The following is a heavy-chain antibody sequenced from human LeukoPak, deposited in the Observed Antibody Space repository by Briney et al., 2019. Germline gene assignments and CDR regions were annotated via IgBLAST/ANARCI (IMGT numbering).Heavy chain of an antibody. CDR2: IRYDGSNK. J-gene: IGHJ4*02. CDR1: GFTFSSYG. CDR3: AKGHENDYGDYLIDY. V-gene: IGHV3-30*02. Sequence: GGSLRLSCAASGFTFSSYGMHWVRQAPGKGLEWVAFIRYDGSNKYYADSVKGRFTISRDNSKNTLYLQMNSLRAEDTAVYYCAKGHENDYGDYLIDYWGQGSLVTVSS. D-gene: IGHD4-17*01.